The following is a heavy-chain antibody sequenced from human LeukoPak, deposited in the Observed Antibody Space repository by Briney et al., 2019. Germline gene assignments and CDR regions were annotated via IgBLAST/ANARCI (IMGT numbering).Heavy chain of an antibody. Sequence: PGGSLRLSCAASGFTFSRYEMNWVRQAPGKGLEWVSYISSSGSTIYYADSVKGRFTISRDNAKNSLYLQMNSLRAEDTAVYYCARVHTSRRDDYWGQGTLVTVSS. V-gene: IGHV3-48*03. D-gene: IGHD2-21*01. J-gene: IGHJ4*02. CDR1: GFTFSRYE. CDR2: ISSSGSTI. CDR3: ARVHTSRRDDY.